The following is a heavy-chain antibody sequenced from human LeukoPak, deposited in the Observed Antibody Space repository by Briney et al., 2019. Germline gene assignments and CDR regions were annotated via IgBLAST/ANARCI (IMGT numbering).Heavy chain of an antibody. CDR1: GDSFSGHY. CDR3: VRRTRVAMPNALDLISDF. D-gene: IGHD2-2*01. J-gene: IGHJ4*02. Sequence: SETLSLTCAVYGDSFSGHYWSWIRPPPGKGLAWIGEITDGGRTSYSPPLKSRATISIVPSQSQFSLQLDSVTAADTAIYYCVRRTRVAMPNALDLISDFWGQGTLVTVSS. V-gene: IGHV4-34*01. CDR2: ITDGGRT.